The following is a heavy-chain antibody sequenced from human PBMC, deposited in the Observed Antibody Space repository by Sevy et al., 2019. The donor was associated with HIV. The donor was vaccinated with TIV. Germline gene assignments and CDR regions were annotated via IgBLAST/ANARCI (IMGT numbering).Heavy chain of an antibody. Sequence: GGSLRLSCAASGFSFSAYWMNWVRQAPGKGLEWVANIKPDGSDKHQVDSAEGQFTISGDNAKNSLYLQMNSLRVEDTAMYYCAQETFGRFDSWGQGTLVTVSS. D-gene: IGHD1-26*01. V-gene: IGHV3-7*01. J-gene: IGHJ4*02. CDR3: AQETFGRFDS. CDR2: IKPDGSDK. CDR1: GFSFSAYW.